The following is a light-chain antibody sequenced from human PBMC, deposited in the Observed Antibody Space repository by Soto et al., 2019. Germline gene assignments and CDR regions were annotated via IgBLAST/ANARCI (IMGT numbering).Light chain of an antibody. Sequence: QSALTQPASVSGSPGQSITISCTGTSSDVGSYNLVSWYQHHPGKAPKLMIYEVNKWPSGVSNRFSGSKSGNTASLTISGLQAEDEADYYCCSYAGSSTLVFGGGTKVTVL. J-gene: IGLJ3*02. CDR3: CSYAGSSTLV. CDR2: EVN. CDR1: SSDVGSYNL. V-gene: IGLV2-23*02.